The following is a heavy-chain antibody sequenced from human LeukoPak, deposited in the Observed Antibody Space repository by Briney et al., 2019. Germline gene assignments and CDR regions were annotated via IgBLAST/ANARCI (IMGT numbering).Heavy chain of an antibody. CDR1: GFTFSTSA. V-gene: IGHV3-21*01. D-gene: IGHD3-9*01. Sequence: GESLRLSCAASGFTFSTSAMNWVRQVPGKGLEWVSSIDYDSSHIYYAASVRGRFTISRDNARNSAYLQMNSLRVEDTAVYYCARDPLRYLRVGHYDYWGQGTLVAVSS. CDR3: ARDPLRYLRVGHYDY. CDR2: IDYDSSHI. J-gene: IGHJ4*02.